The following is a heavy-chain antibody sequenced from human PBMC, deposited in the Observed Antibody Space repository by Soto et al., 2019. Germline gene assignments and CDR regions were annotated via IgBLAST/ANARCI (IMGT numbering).Heavy chain of an antibody. CDR1: GYSISSSNW. D-gene: IGHD6-13*01. CDR3: ARTAGTAVGGPIEY. J-gene: IGHJ4*02. Sequence: SETLSLTCAVSGYSISSSNWWGWIRQPPGKGLEWIGHIYYSGSIYQNPSLKSRLTMSVDTSKNQFSLKLSSVTAVDTAVYYCARTAGTAVGGPIEYWGQGTLVTVSS. CDR2: IYYSGSI. V-gene: IGHV4-28*05.